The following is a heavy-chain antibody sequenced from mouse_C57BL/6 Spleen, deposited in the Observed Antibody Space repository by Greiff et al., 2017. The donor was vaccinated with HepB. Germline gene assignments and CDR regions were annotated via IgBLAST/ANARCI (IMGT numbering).Heavy chain of an antibody. J-gene: IGHJ2*01. Sequence: EVQVVESGGDLVKPGGSLKLSCAASGFTFSSYGMSWVRQTPDKRLEWVATISSGGSYTYYPDSVKGRFTISRDNAKNTLYLQMSSRKSEDTAMYYCARHDYFDYWGQGTTLTVSA. CDR3: ARHDYFDY. V-gene: IGHV5-6*01. CDR1: GFTFSSYG. CDR2: ISSGGSYT.